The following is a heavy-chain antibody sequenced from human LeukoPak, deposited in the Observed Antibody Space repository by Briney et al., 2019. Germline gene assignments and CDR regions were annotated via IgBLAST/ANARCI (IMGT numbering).Heavy chain of an antibody. Sequence: PSETLSLTCSVSGVSISSYYWSWIRQPPGKGLEWIGYIYYSGSTNYNPSLKSRVTISVDTSKNQFSLKLSSVTAADTAVYYCARNGLYYYYGMDVWGQGTTVTVSS. D-gene: IGHD2-8*01. CDR1: GVSISSYY. CDR3: ARNGLYYYYGMDV. V-gene: IGHV4-59*01. CDR2: IYYSGST. J-gene: IGHJ6*02.